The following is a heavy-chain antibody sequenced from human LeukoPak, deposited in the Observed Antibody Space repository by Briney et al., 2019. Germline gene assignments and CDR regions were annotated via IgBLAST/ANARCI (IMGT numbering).Heavy chain of an antibody. Sequence: ASVKVSCKASGYTFTGYYMHWVRQAPGQGLEWMGWINPNSGGTNYAQKFQGRVTMTRDTSISTAYMELSSLRSEDTAVYYCARYSGSYSDAFDIWGQGTMVTVSS. CDR3: ARYSGSYSDAFDI. CDR1: GYTFTGYY. J-gene: IGHJ3*02. V-gene: IGHV1-2*02. CDR2: INPNSGGT. D-gene: IGHD1-26*01.